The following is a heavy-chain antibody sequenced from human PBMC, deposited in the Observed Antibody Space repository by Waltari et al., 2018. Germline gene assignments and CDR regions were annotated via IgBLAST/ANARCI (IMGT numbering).Heavy chain of an antibody. J-gene: IGHJ4*02. CDR3: ARGGATMRGAFDY. V-gene: IGHV4-34*01. D-gene: IGHD1-26*01. CDR2: INDSGST. Sequence: QVQLQQWGAGLLKPSETLSLTCAVYGGSFSGYFWSWIRQPPGKGLEWSGEINDSGSTNHHPALKSRVTISVDTSKNQFSLKLCSVTAADTAVYYCARGGATMRGAFDYWGQGTLVTVSS. CDR1: GGSFSGYF.